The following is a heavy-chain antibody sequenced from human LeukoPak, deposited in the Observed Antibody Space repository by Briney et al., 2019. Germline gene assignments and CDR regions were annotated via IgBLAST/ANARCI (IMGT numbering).Heavy chain of an antibody. CDR1: GGTFSSYA. J-gene: IGHJ6*02. CDR2: IIPILGIA. Sequence: SVKVSCKASGGTFSSYAISWVRQAPGQGREWMGRIIPILGIANYAQKFQGRVTITAHKSTSTAYMELSSLSSEDTAVYYCAGPGDATGYYYYGMDVWGQGTTVTVSS. D-gene: IGHD2-21*01. CDR3: AGPGDATGYYYYGMDV. V-gene: IGHV1-69*04.